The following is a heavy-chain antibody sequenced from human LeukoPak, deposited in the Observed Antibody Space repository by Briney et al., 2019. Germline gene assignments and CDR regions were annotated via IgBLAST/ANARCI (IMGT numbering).Heavy chain of an antibody. V-gene: IGHV1-8*01. Sequence: ASVKVSCKASGYTFTSCDINWVRQASGQGLERMGWMNPNSGDTGYAQNFQGRVTITRDTSISTAYMELSSLRSEDTAMYYCTRDMRGAAAADDAFDIWGQGTMVTVSS. CDR2: MNPNSGDT. J-gene: IGHJ3*02. CDR3: TRDMRGAAAADDAFDI. D-gene: IGHD6-13*01. CDR1: GYTFTSCD.